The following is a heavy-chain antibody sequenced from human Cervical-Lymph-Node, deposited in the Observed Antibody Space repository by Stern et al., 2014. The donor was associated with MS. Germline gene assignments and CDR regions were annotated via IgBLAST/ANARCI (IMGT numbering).Heavy chain of an antibody. J-gene: IGHJ4*02. CDR3: ATPVAAVTTYY. CDR1: GYNFSRYP. CDR2: ISYDASTK. Sequence: VQLVESGGGAVRPGRSLRLSCADSGYNFSRYPLHWVRQAPGKGLESVAVISYDASTKNYAESVKGRFTISRDNSKNTVYLQMNSLRAEDTAVYYCATPVAAVTTYYWGQGTLVTVSS. V-gene: IGHV3-30*01. D-gene: IGHD4-17*01.